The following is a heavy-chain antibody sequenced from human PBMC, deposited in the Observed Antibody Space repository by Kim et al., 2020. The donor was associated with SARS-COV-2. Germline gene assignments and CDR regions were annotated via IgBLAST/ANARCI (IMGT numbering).Heavy chain of an antibody. Sequence: GGSLRLSCAASGFTFSSYAMHWVRQAPGKGLEWVAVISYDGSNKYYADSVKGRFTISRDNSKNTLYLQMNSLRAEDTAVYYCARPPYDFWRGYYSAVDYWGQESLRTVSP. J-gene: IGHJ4*02. CDR3: ARPPYDFWRGYYSAVDY. D-gene: IGHD3-3*01. CDR1: GFTFSSYA. V-gene: IGHV3-30-3*01. CDR2: ISYDGSNK.